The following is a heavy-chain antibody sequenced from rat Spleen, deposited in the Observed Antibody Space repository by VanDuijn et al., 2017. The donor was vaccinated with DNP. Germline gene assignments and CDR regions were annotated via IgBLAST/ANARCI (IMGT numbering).Heavy chain of an antibody. CDR3: AKGTNYGLYPDYFDY. Sequence: EVKLVESGGGLVQPGRSLKLSCTASGFNFNDYWMGWVRQAPKKGLEWVAYISYVGGATYYGDSVRGRFTISRDNAKSTLYLQMDSLRSEDMATYYCAKGTNYGLYPDYFDYWGQGVMVTVSS. J-gene: IGHJ2*01. V-gene: IGHV5-22*01. CDR2: ISYVGGAT. CDR1: GFNFNDYW. D-gene: IGHD1-11*01.